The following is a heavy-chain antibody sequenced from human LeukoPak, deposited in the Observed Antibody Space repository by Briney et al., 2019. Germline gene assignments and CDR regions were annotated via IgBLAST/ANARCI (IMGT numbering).Heavy chain of an antibody. Sequence: SETLSLTCAVYGGSFSGYYWSWIRQPPGKGLEWIGEINHSGSTNYNPSLKSRVTISVDTSKNQFSLKLSSVTAADTAVYYCARLDSGDGYNWPLDYWGQGTLVTVSS. J-gene: IGHJ4*02. CDR2: INHSGST. CDR3: ARLDSGDGYNWPLDY. D-gene: IGHD5-24*01. CDR1: GGSFSGYY. V-gene: IGHV4-34*01.